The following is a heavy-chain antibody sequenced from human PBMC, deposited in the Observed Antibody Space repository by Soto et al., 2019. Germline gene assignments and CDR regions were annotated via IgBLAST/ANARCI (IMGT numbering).Heavy chain of an antibody. Sequence: QVQLVQSGAEVKKPGASVKVSCKASGYTFTSYGISWVRQAPGHGLEWMGWISAYNGNTNYAQKLQGRVTMTTDTSTSTAYMELRSLRSDDTAVYYCARDRFMTTVTMGFDPWGQGTLVTVSS. J-gene: IGHJ5*02. CDR1: GYTFTSYG. V-gene: IGHV1-18*01. CDR2: ISAYNGNT. D-gene: IGHD4-17*01. CDR3: ARDRFMTTVTMGFDP.